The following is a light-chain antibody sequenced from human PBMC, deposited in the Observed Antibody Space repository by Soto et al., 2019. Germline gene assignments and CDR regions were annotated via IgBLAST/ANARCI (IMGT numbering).Light chain of an antibody. Sequence: QSVLTHPPSVSAAPGQKVTNSCSGSSSNIGNNYVSWYQQLPGTAPKLLICENNKRPSGIPDRFSGSKSGTSATLGITGLQTGDEADYYCGTWDSSLSAGGVFGGGTKLTVL. V-gene: IGLV1-51*02. CDR3: GTWDSSLSAGGV. J-gene: IGLJ3*02. CDR1: SSNIGNNY. CDR2: ENN.